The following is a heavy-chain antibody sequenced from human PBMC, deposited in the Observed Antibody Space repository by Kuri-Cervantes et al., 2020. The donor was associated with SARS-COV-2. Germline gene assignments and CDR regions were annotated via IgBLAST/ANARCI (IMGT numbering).Heavy chain of an antibody. D-gene: IGHD2-15*01. CDR1: GYTFTGYY. V-gene: IGHV1-2*02. Sequence: SVKVSCKASGYTFTGYYMHWVRQAPGQGLEWMGWINPNSGGTNYAQKYQGRVTMTRDTSISTAYMELSRLRSDDTAVYYCARSPPGCSGGSCYSGKIFDPWGQGTLVTVSS. CDR2: INPNSGGT. CDR3: ARSPPGCSGGSCYSGKIFDP. J-gene: IGHJ5*02.